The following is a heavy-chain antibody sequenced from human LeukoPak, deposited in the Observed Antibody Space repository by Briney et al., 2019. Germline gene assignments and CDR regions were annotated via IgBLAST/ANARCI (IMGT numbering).Heavy chain of an antibody. CDR3: ARVGWQGYPDYYYYRMDV. D-gene: IGHD3-16*02. CDR2: IIPIFGTA. CDR1: GGTFSSYA. V-gene: IGHV1-69*13. Sequence: GASVKVSCKASGGTFSSYAISWVRQAPGQGLEWMGGIIPIFGTANYAQKFQGRVTITADESTSTAYMELSSLRSEDTAVYYCARVGWQGYPDYYYYRMDVRGKGTTVTVSS. J-gene: IGHJ6*04.